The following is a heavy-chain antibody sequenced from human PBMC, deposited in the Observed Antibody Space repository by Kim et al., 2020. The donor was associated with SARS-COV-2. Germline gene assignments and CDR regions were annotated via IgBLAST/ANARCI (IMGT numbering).Heavy chain of an antibody. CDR2: IYYSGST. D-gene: IGHD1-26*01. J-gene: IGHJ3*02. CDR1: GGSISSSSYY. CDR3: ARVGAERAFDI. Sequence: SETLSLTCTVSGGSISSSSYYWGWIRQPPGKGLEWIGSIYYSGSTYYNPSLKSRVTISVDTSKNQFPLKLSSVTAADTAVYYCARVGAERAFDIWGQGTMVTVSS. V-gene: IGHV4-39*01.